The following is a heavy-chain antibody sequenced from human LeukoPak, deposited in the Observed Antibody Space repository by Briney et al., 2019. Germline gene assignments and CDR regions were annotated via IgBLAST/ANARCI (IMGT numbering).Heavy chain of an antibody. Sequence: DPSETLSLTCAVYGGSFSGYYWSWIRQPPGKGLEWIGEINHSGSTNYNPSLKSRVTISVDTSKNQFSLKLGSVTAADTAVYYCASDEITIFGGRNWFDPWGQGTLVTVSS. V-gene: IGHV4-34*01. CDR1: GGSFSGYY. D-gene: IGHD3-3*01. CDR3: ASDEITIFGGRNWFDP. J-gene: IGHJ5*02. CDR2: INHSGST.